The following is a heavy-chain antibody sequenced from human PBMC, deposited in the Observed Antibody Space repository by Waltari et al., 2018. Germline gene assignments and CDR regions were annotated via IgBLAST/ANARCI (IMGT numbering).Heavy chain of an antibody. CDR1: GGPISSNPYY. Sequence: QLQLQESGPRLVKPSETLSLHCTVSGGPISSNPYYWVWIRQPPGKGLEWIGSIYYSGSTYYNPSLKSRVTIAVDTAKNQVSLKLTSVSAADTAVHYCARDVDMSFYYYMDVWGKGTTVTISS. CDR3: ARDVDMSFYYYMDV. J-gene: IGHJ6*03. V-gene: IGHV4-39*07. D-gene: IGHD2-21*01. CDR2: IYYSGST.